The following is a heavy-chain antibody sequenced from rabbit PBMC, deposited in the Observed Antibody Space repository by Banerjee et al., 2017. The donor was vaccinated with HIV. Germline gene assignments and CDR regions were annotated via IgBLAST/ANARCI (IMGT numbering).Heavy chain of an antibody. D-gene: IGHD1-1*01. V-gene: IGHV1S45*01. J-gene: IGHJ4*01. CDR1: GFTFSSNDW. CDR2: INTSSGNT. CDR3: VRDLIDRNNNNL. Sequence: QEQLEESGGGLVKPEGSLTLTCTASGFTFSSNDWMCWVRQAPGKGLEWIACINTSSGNTVYATWAKGRFTISKTSSTTVTLQMTSLTAADTATYFCVRDLIDRNNNNLWGPGTLVTVS.